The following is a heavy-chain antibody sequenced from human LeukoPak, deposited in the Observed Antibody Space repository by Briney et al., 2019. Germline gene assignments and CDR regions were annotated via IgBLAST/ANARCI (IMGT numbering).Heavy chain of an antibody. V-gene: IGHV3-30-3*01. D-gene: IGHD3-10*01. Sequence: GGSLRLSCAASGFTFSSYAMHWVRQAPGKGLEWVAVISYDGSNKYYADSVKGRFTISRDNSKNTLYLQMNSLRAEDTAVYYCARGEGYYGSGSSYAFDIWGQGTMVTVSS. CDR2: ISYDGSNK. CDR1: GFTFSSYA. J-gene: IGHJ3*02. CDR3: ARGEGYYGSGSSYAFDI.